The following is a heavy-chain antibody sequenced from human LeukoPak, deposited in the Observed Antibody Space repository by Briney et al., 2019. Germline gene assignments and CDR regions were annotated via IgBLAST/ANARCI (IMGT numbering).Heavy chain of an antibody. Sequence: PGGSLRLSCAASGFTFDDYAMHWVRQAPGKGLEWVSLISGDGGSTYYADSVKGRFTISRDNSKNSLYLQMNSLRTEDTALYYCAKDIKYSYGYGYFDYWGQGTLVTVSS. V-gene: IGHV3-43*02. J-gene: IGHJ4*02. CDR1: GFTFDDYA. CDR3: AKDIKYSYGYGYFDY. CDR2: ISGDGGST. D-gene: IGHD5-18*01.